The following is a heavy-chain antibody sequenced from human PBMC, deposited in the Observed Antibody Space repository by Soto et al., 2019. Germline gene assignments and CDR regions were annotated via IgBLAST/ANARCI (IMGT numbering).Heavy chain of an antibody. D-gene: IGHD3-9*01. CDR3: AKDRGLVALEYFQY. Sequence: DVQLLESGGGFVQPGGPLRLSCAAFGFPFSNYPMTWVPQAPGTGPEWVSTIGDSASSTYYADSVTGRFIISRDNSKNTLYLQMNSLRAEDTDVYFCAKDRGLVALEYFQYWGQGTLVTVSS. CDR1: GFPFSNYP. V-gene: IGHV3-23*01. J-gene: IGHJ1*01. CDR2: IGDSASST.